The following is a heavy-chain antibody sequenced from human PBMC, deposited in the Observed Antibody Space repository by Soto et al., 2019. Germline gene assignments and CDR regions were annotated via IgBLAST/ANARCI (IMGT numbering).Heavy chain of an antibody. CDR3: ARRGSSSAEDYYGMDV. CDR2: IYYSGST. Sequence: PXATLSLTCTVSGGSISSYYWSWIRQPPGKGLEWIGYIYYSGSTNYNPSLKSRVTISVDTSKNQFSLKLSSVTAADTAVYYCARRGSSSAEDYYGMDVWGQRTTVTVSS. J-gene: IGHJ6*02. V-gene: IGHV4-59*01. CDR1: GGSISSYY. D-gene: IGHD6-13*01.